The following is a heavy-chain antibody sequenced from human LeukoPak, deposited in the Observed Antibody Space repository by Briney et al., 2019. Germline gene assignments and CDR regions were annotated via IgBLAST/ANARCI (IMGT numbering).Heavy chain of an antibody. CDR2: ISSSSSTI. J-gene: IGHJ4*02. D-gene: IGHD6-19*01. CDR1: GFTFSSYS. Sequence: GGSLRLSCAASGFTFSSYSMNWVRQAPGKGLEWVSYISSSSSTIYYADSVKGRFTISRDNAKNSLYLQMNSLRAEDTAVYYCARPSSSGRGPPGYWGQGTLVTVSS. V-gene: IGHV3-48*04. CDR3: ARPSSSGRGPPGY.